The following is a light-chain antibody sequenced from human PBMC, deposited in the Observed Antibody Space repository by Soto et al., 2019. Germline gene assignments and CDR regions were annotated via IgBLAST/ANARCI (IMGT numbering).Light chain of an antibody. Sequence: QSVLTQPPSASGTPGQRVSISCSGSNSNIGNNFVYWFQQIPGTAPKVLIYRDNQRPSGVPDRFSGSKSGTSASLAIRGLRSEDEADYYCAVWDDSLSGVVLGGGTKLTVL. V-gene: IGLV1-47*01. CDR1: NSNIGNNF. CDR3: AVWDDSLSGVV. CDR2: RDN. J-gene: IGLJ2*01.